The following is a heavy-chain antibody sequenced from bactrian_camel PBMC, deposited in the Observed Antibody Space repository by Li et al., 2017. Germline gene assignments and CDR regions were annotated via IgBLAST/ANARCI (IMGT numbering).Heavy chain of an antibody. V-gene: IGHV3S55*01. CDR1: GFAFNTYC. J-gene: IGHJ4*01. Sequence: HVQLVESGGGSVQAGGSLTLSCVASGFAFNTYCMGWFRQGPGKEREGLATINSDGATDYTESGEGRFTISRDNAKNTLYLQMNSLKPEDTAMYYCAAVALGGRACVATMPPWEKYHGQGTQVTVS. D-gene: IGHD4*01. CDR2: INSDGAT.